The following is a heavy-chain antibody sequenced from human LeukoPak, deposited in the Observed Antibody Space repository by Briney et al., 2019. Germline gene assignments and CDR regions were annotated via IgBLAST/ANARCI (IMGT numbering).Heavy chain of an antibody. Sequence: ASVKVSCKASGYTFTNYGISWVRQAPGQGLEWMGWISAYNGNTNYAQKFQGWVTMTTDTSTSTAYMELRSLRSDDTAVYYCARDRDYGDYNTQDLFVYWGQGTLVTVSS. V-gene: IGHV1-18*01. D-gene: IGHD4-17*01. CDR2: ISAYNGNT. CDR1: GYTFTNYG. CDR3: ARDRDYGDYNTQDLFVY. J-gene: IGHJ4*02.